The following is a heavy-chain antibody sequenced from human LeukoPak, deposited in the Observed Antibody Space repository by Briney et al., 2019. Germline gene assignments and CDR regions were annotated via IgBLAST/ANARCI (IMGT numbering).Heavy chain of an antibody. CDR2: ISYDGNKK. CDR3: ARDRDYYNSGGTMIDY. V-gene: IGHV3-30*03. J-gene: IGHJ4*02. Sequence: GGSLRLSCAASGFTFSSHGMHWVRQAPGKGLEWVAVISYDGNKKYYADSVKGRFDISRDNSKDILYMQMNSLRTEDTAVYYCARDRDYYNSGGTMIDYWGQGTLVTVSS. CDR1: GFTFSSHG. D-gene: IGHD6-19*01.